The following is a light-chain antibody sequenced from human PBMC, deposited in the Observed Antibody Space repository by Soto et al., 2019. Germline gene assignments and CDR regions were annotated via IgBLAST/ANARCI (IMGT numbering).Light chain of an antibody. CDR1: QGISSR. CDR3: QQADSFPLP. J-gene: IGKJ4*01. V-gene: IGKV1-12*01. Sequence: DIQMTQSPSSVSASVGDRVTITCRASQGISSRLAWYQQKPGKAPNLLIYAASRLQSGVPSRFSGTGSGTDVTLTISSLQPEDFAIYYCQQADSFPLPFGGGTKVEVK. CDR2: AAS.